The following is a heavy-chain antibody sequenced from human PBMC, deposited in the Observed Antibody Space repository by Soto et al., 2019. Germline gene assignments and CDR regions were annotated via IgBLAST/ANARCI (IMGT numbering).Heavy chain of an antibody. CDR1: GFTFDTYA. J-gene: IGHJ4*02. D-gene: IGHD2-8*01. CDR2: ISGIGDRT. Sequence: EVQLLESGGDLVQPGGSLRLSCAASGFTFDTYAMSWVRQVPGKGLEWVSVISGIGDRTYYADSVKVRFTISRDNSKNTLFLQMNRLTVDDTAIYYCAKENGGAYGRFDNWGQGTLVTVSS. CDR3: AKENGGAYGRFDN. V-gene: IGHV3-23*01.